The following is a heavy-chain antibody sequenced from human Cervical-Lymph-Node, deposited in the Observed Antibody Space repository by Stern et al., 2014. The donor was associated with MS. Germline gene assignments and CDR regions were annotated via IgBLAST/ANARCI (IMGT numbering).Heavy chain of an antibody. CDR1: GGSLRSYY. CDR2: IHHTGRV. J-gene: IGHJ4*02. CDR3: AREGEYCSGSRCYPFLDY. Sequence: QLQLQESGPGLVKPSETLSLTCTVSGGSLRSYYWNWIRQAPGKGLEWLGVIHHTGRVNYTPSLSSRVAMSVDTSKNQFSLTVSSVTAADTAVYYCAREGEYCSGSRCYPFLDYWGQGTLVTVSS. D-gene: IGHD2-15*01. V-gene: IGHV4-59*01.